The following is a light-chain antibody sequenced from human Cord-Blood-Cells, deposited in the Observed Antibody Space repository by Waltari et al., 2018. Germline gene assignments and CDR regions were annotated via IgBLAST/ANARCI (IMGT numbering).Light chain of an antibody. CDR1: SSDLGSSNL. Sequence: QSSLTHPPSVSGSPGHSVTISCTGTSSDLGSSNLVSWYHQPPGTAPKLMIYEVSNRPSGVPDRFSGSKSGNTASLTISGLQAEDEAEYYCSSYTSSSTWVFGGGTKLTVL. V-gene: IGLV2-18*02. CDR3: SSYTSSSTWV. J-gene: IGLJ3*02. CDR2: EVS.